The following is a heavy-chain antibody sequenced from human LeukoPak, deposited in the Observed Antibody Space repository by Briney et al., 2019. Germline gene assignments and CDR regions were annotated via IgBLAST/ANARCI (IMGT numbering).Heavy chain of an antibody. CDR3: ARGGYDFDY. CDR2: TYYRSKWYH. Sequence: SQTLSLTCAISGDSVSSESAAWNWIRQSPSRGLEWLGRTYYRSKWYHESAVSVKCRITINPDTSKNQVSLQLNSVTPEDTAVYYCARGGYDFDYWGQGTLVTVSS. V-gene: IGHV6-1*01. J-gene: IGHJ4*02. CDR1: GDSVSSESAA. D-gene: IGHD5-18*01.